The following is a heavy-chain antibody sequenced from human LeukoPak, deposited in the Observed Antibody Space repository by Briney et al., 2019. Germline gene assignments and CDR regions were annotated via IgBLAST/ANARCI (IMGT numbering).Heavy chain of an antibody. CDR1: GFTFSSYG. Sequence: GGSLRLSCAASGFTFSSYGMSWVRQAPGKGLEWVSAISGSGGSTYYADSVKGRFTISRDNSKNTLYLQMNSLRAEDTAVYYCAKMCYYGSGRSKPLYYFDYWGQGTLVTVSS. CDR2: ISGSGGST. V-gene: IGHV3-23*01. J-gene: IGHJ4*02. D-gene: IGHD3-10*01. CDR3: AKMCYYGSGRSKPLYYFDY.